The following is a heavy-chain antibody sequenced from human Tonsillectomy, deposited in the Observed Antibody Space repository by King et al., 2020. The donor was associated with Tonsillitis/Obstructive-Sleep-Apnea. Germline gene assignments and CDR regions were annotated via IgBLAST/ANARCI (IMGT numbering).Heavy chain of an antibody. V-gene: IGHV3-49*04. CDR3: TRGARPYAFDM. J-gene: IGHJ3*02. Sequence: VQLVESGGGLVQPGRSLRLSCTASGFTFGDYAMSWVRQAPGKGLEWVGFIRSKAYGGTTEYAASVKGRFTISRDDSKSIAYMQMNSLKTVDTAVYYCTRGARPYAFDMWGQGTMVTVSS. CDR1: GFTFGDYA. CDR2: IRSKAYGGTT. D-gene: IGHD6-6*01.